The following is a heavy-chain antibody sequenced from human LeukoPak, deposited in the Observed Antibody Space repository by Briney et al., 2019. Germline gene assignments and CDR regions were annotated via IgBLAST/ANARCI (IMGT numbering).Heavy chain of an antibody. CDR2: IYYSGST. J-gene: IGHJ4*02. Sequence: SETLSLTCTVSGGSISSSSYYWGWIRQPPGKGLEWIGSIYYSGSTYYNPPLKSRVTISVDTSKNQFSLKLSSVTAADTAVYYCARRPDLLYFDYWGQGTLVTVSS. CDR1: GGSISSSSYY. CDR3: ARRPDLLYFDY. V-gene: IGHV4-39*01.